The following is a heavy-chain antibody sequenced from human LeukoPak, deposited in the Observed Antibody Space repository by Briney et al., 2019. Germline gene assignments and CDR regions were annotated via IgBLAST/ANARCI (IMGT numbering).Heavy chain of an antibody. D-gene: IGHD4-17*01. CDR3: ARDLYGVSHDY. CDR2: IYSSGST. V-gene: IGHV3-53*01. J-gene: IGHJ4*02. CDR1: GFTVSSNY. Sequence: QPGGSLRLSCAASGFTVSSNYMNWVRQAPGKGLEWVSVIYSSGSTYYADSVKGRFTIFRDNSKNTLYLQMNSLRAEDTAVYYCARDLYGVSHDYWGQGTLVTVSS.